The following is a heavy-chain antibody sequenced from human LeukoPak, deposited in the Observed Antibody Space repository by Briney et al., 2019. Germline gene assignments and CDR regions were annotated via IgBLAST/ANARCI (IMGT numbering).Heavy chain of an antibody. CDR1: GFTFSSYA. CDR3: AKTMGAIDHDY. V-gene: IGHV3-64*01. Sequence: PGGSLRLSCAASGFTFSSYAMHWVRQAPGKGLEYVSAISSNGGSTYYANSVKGRFTISRDNSKNTLYLQMNSLRAEDTAVYYCAKTMGAIDHDYWGQGTLVTVSS. D-gene: IGHD1-26*01. J-gene: IGHJ4*02. CDR2: ISSNGGST.